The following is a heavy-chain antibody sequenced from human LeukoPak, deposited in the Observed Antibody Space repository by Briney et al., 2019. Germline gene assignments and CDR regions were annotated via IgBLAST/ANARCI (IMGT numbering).Heavy chain of an antibody. CDR1: GYSFTSYW. CDR3: ARYGGYCSSTSCYENYFDY. D-gene: IGHD2-2*01. J-gene: IGHJ4*02. CDR2: IYPGDSDT. V-gene: IGHV5-51*01. Sequence: GESLKISCKGSGYSFTSYWIGWVRQMPGKGLEWMGIIYPGDSDTRYSPSFQGQVTISADKSISTAYLQWSSLKASGTAMYYCARYGGYCSSTSCYENYFDYWGQGTLVTVSS.